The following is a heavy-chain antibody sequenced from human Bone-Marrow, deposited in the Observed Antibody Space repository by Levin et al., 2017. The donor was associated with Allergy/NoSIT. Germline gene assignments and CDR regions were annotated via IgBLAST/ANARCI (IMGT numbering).Heavy chain of an antibody. V-gene: IGHV3-23*01. CDR2: ISGRGGTT. D-gene: IGHD3-9*01. CDR3: AKVLLRSFDFYATDV. Sequence: LSLTCAASGFSFNGYAMNWVRQAPGKGLEWVSTISGRGGTTYYADSVKGRLTISRDNSRNTLYLEMNSLRAEDTAVYYCAKVLLRSFDFYATDVWGQGTTVTVSS. J-gene: IGHJ6*02. CDR1: GFSFNGYA.